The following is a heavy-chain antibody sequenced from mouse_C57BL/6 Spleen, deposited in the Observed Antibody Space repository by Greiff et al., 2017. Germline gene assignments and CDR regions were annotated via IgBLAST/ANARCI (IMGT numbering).Heavy chain of an antibody. Sequence: EVQVVESGGGLVQPGESLKLSCESNEYEFPSHDMSWVRKTPEKRLELVAAINSDGGSTYYPDTMERRFIISRDNTKKTLYLQMSSLRSEDTALYYCARHGYDGYLSYWYFDVWGTGTTVTVSS. V-gene: IGHV5-2*01. D-gene: IGHD2-3*01. CDR2: INSDGGST. CDR1: EYEFPSHD. CDR3: ARHGYDGYLSYWYFDV. J-gene: IGHJ1*03.